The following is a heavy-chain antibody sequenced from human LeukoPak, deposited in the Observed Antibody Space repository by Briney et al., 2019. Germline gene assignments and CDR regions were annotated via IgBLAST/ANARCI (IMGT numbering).Heavy chain of an antibody. Sequence: GGSLRLSCAASGFTFSSYEMNWVRQAPGKGLEWVSYISSSGSTIYYADSVKGRFTISRDNAKNSLYLQMNSLRAEDTAVYYCARDSSGSSNKGAFDIWGQGTMVTVSS. J-gene: IGHJ3*02. V-gene: IGHV3-48*03. CDR1: GFTFSSYE. CDR3: ARDSSGSSNKGAFDI. D-gene: IGHD1-26*01. CDR2: ISSSGSTI.